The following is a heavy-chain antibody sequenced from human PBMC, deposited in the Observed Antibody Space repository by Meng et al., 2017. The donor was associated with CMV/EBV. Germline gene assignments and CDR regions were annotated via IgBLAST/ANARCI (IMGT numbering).Heavy chain of an antibody. V-gene: IGHV4-39*07. Sequence: SETLSLTCTVSDGSISSSSYYWGWIRQPPGKGLEWIGSIYYSGSTYYNPSLKSRVTISVDTSKNQFSLKLSSVTAADTAVYYCARDNTVVKGIDYWGQGTLVTVSS. J-gene: IGHJ4*02. CDR3: ARDNTVVKGIDY. CDR2: IYYSGST. CDR1: DGSISSSSYY. D-gene: IGHD4-23*01.